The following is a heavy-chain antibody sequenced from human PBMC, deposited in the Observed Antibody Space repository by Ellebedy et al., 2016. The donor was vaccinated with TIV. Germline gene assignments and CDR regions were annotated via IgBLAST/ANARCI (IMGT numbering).Heavy chain of an antibody. J-gene: IGHJ6*02. CDR2: IKQDGSEK. Sequence: GESLKISXAASGFTFSSYWMSWVRQAPGKGLEWVANIKQDGSEKYYVDSVKGRFTISRDNAKNSLYLQMNSLRAEDTAVYYCARGYLEEYYYYGMDVWGQGTTVTVSS. D-gene: IGHD1-1*01. CDR1: GFTFSSYW. CDR3: ARGYLEEYYYYGMDV. V-gene: IGHV3-7*01.